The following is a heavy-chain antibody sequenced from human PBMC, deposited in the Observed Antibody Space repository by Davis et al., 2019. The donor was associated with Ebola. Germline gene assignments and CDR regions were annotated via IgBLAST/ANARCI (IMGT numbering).Heavy chain of an antibody. Sequence: GESLKISCAASGFTFSSYSMNWVRQAPGKGLEWVSYISSSSSTIYYADSVKGRFTISRDNAKNSLYLQMNSLRDEDTAVYYCARDPYYDILTRGLTADAFDIWGQGTMVTVSS. D-gene: IGHD3-9*01. CDR2: ISSSSSTI. V-gene: IGHV3-48*02. CDR1: GFTFSSYS. CDR3: ARDPYYDILTRGLTADAFDI. J-gene: IGHJ3*02.